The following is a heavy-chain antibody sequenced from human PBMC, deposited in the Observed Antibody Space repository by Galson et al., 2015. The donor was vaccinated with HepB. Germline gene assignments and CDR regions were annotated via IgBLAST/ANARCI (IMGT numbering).Heavy chain of an antibody. CDR3: TREATIAAPASLDL. D-gene: IGHD6-13*01. V-gene: IGHV3-33*01. CDR2: IWHDGSNQ. Sequence: SLRLSCAASGFTFKSHGMHWVRQAPGKGLEWVALIWHDGSNQYYADSVKGRFTISRDNSKNTLYLQMNSLRAEDTAVYYCTREATIAAPASLDLWGQGTLVPVTP. J-gene: IGHJ5*02. CDR1: GFTFKSHG.